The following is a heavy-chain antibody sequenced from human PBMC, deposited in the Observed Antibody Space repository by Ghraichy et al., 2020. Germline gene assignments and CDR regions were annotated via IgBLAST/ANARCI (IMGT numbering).Heavy chain of an antibody. V-gene: IGHV1-46*01. CDR1: GYTFTSYY. CDR3: ARRGHGARLERHRRYYYGMDV. D-gene: IGHD1-1*01. CDR2: INPSGGST. Sequence: ASVKVSCKASGYTFTSYYMHWVRQAPGQGLEWMGIINPSGGSTSYAQKFQGRVTMTRDTSTSTVYMELSSLRSEDTAVYYCARRGHGARLERHRRYYYGMDVWGQGTTVTVSS. J-gene: IGHJ6*02.